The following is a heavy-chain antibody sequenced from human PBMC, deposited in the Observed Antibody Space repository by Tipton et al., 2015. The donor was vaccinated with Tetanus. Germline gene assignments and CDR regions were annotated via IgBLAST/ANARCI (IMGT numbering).Heavy chain of an antibody. CDR2: INHSGST. D-gene: IGHD6-13*01. CDR1: GGSFSGYY. J-gene: IGHJ4*02. Sequence: GLVKPSETLSLTCAVYGGSFSGYYWSWIRQPPGKGLEWIGEINHSGSTNYNPSLKSRVTISVDTSKNQFSLKLSSVTAADTAVYYCARGGLEQQLAFDYWGQGTLVTVSS. CDR3: ARGGLEQQLAFDY. V-gene: IGHV4-34*01.